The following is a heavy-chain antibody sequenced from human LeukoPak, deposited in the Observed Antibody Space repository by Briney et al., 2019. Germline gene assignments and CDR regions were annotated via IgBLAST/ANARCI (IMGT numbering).Heavy chain of an antibody. CDR2: ISGSGGST. D-gene: IGHD5-18*01. Sequence: GGSLRLSCAASGFTFSSYWMSWVRQAPGKGLEWVSAISGSGGSTYYADSVKGRFTISRDNSKNTLYLQMNSLRAEDTAVYYCAKKTGLGYGLDYWGQGTLVTVSS. CDR1: GFTFSSYW. CDR3: AKKTGLGYGLDY. J-gene: IGHJ4*02. V-gene: IGHV3-23*01.